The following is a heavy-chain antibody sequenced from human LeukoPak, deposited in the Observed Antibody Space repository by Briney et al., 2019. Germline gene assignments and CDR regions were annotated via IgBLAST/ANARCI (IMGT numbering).Heavy chain of an antibody. Sequence: GGSLRLSCAASGFTFSRYGMHWVRQAPDKGLEWVAVISYDGSNKYYADSVKGRFTISRDNSKNTLYLQMNSLRAEDTAVYYCAKGRGVYDFWSGYYTFDYWGQGTLVTVSS. CDR3: AKGRGVYDFWSGYYTFDY. CDR2: ISYDGSNK. V-gene: IGHV3-30*18. J-gene: IGHJ4*02. D-gene: IGHD3-3*01. CDR1: GFTFSRYG.